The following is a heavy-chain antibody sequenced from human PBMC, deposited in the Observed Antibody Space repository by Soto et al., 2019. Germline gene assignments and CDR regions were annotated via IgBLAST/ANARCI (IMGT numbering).Heavy chain of an antibody. CDR1: GDTFTTNS. CDR2: IIPVVGTT. CDR3: VRGLLYATTSFEY. V-gene: IGHV1-69*06. D-gene: IGHD1-1*01. J-gene: IGHJ4*02. Sequence: QVQLVQSGAEVKKPGSSVKVSCKASGDTFTTNSLNWVRQAPGQGLEWMGGIIPVVGTTKYAQKYQDRVTLTGDKSTNTSYLERSSLISDVTAVDYCVRGLLYATTSFEYWGQGTPLTVSS.